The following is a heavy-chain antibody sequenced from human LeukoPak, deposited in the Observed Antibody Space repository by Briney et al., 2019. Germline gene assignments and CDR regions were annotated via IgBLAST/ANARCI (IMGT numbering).Heavy chain of an antibody. Sequence: GRSLRLSCAASGFTFNNYITHWVRQAPGKGLEWVANIKQDGSEKYYVDSVKGRFTISRDNAKNSLYLQMNSLRAEDTAAYYCATFNIVGACPLFDYWGQGTLVTVSS. D-gene: IGHD1-26*01. J-gene: IGHJ4*02. CDR1: GFTFNNYI. CDR3: ATFNIVGACPLFDY. V-gene: IGHV3-7*01. CDR2: IKQDGSEK.